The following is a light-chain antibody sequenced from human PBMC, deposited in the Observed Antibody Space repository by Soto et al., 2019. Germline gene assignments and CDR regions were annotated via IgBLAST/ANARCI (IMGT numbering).Light chain of an antibody. CDR2: LDSDGSH. CDR1: SGQSSYA. V-gene: IGLV4-69*01. CDR3: QTWGTGIHVV. Sequence: QPVLTQSPSASASLGASVKLTCTLSSGQSSYAIAWHQQQPEKGPRYLMKLDSDGSHTKGDAIPDRFSGSSSGAERYLTISSLQSEAEADYYCQTWGTGIHVVFGGGTKLTVL. J-gene: IGLJ2*01.